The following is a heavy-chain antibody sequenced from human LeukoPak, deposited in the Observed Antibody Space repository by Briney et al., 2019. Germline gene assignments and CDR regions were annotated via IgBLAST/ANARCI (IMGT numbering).Heavy chain of an antibody. Sequence: PGGSLRLSCAAAGFIFRNYWMGWVRQAPGKGLEWVANINEDGSEKYYVDSVKGRFIISRDNAKNSLYLQMNILRAEDTAVFYCLSGSGHCGQGTLVTGSS. CDR1: GFIFRNYW. V-gene: IGHV3-7*01. D-gene: IGHD3-10*01. CDR2: INEDGSEK. CDR3: LSGSGH. J-gene: IGHJ4*02.